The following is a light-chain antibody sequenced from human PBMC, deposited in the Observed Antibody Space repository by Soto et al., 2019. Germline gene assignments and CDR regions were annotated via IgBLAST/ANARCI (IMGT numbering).Light chain of an antibody. CDR2: ANS. V-gene: IGLV1-40*01. J-gene: IGLJ1*01. Sequence: QLVLTQPPSESGAPGQRVTISCTGSSSNIGAGYDVHWYQQLPGTAPKLLIYANSNRPSGVPDRFSGSKSGTSASLAITGLQAEDEADYYCQSYDNSLSGSGVFGTGTKLTVL. CDR3: QSYDNSLSGSGV. CDR1: SSNIGAGYD.